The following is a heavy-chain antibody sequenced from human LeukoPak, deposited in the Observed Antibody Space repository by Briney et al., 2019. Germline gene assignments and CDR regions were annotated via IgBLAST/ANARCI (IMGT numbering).Heavy chain of an antibody. CDR3: ATRPDIAATGPGWFDP. CDR2: INHSGST. J-gene: IGHJ5*02. D-gene: IGHD6-13*01. Sequence: SETLSLTCAVYGGSLSGYYWSWIRQPPGKGLEWIGEINHSGSTNYNPFLKSRVTISVDTSKNQFSLKLSSVTAADTAVYYCATRPDIAATGPGWFDPWGQGTLVTVSS. V-gene: IGHV4-34*01. CDR1: GGSLSGYY.